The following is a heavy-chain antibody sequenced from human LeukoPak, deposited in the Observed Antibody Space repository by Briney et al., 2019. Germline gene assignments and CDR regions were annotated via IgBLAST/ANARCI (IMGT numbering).Heavy chain of an antibody. J-gene: IGHJ4*02. CDR3: AKDGRRDGYNYSPRYYFDY. V-gene: IGHV3-30*18. CDR1: GFTFSSYG. D-gene: IGHD5-24*01. CDR2: ISYDGSNK. Sequence: GRSLRLSCAASGFTFSSYGMHWVRQAPGKGLEWVAVISYDGSNKYYADSVKGRFTISRDNSKNTLYLQMNSLRAEDTAVYYCAKDGRRDGYNYSPRYYFDYWGQGTLVAVSS.